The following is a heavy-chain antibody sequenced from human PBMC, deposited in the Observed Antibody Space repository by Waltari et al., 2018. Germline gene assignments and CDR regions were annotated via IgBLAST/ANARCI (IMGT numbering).Heavy chain of an antibody. D-gene: IGHD6-19*01. CDR2: IDSGGST. CDR3: ARGTYSSGWYPFDY. J-gene: IGHJ4*02. Sequence: EVQLVESGGGLIQPGGSLRLSCAASGFTVSSNYMSWVRQAPGKGLEMVSVIDSGGSTYDADSVKGLFTISRDNSKNTLYLQMNSLRAEDTAVYYCARGTYSSGWYPFDYWGQGTLVTVSS. CDR1: GFTVSSNY. V-gene: IGHV3-53*01.